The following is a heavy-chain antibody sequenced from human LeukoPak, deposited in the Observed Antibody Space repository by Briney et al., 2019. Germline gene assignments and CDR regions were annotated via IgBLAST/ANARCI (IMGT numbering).Heavy chain of an antibody. V-gene: IGHV1-18*01. CDR2: ISAYTGNT. D-gene: IGHD2-21*01. J-gene: IGHJ3*02. Sequence: ASVKVSCKASGYTFSTYGINWVRQAPGQGLEWMGWISAYTGNTNYAQNVQGRVTMTTDTSTSTAYLELRSLRSDDTAVYYCARDCGNCGGAPDDTFDIWGQGTMVTVSS. CDR1: GYTFSTYG. CDR3: ARDCGNCGGAPDDTFDI.